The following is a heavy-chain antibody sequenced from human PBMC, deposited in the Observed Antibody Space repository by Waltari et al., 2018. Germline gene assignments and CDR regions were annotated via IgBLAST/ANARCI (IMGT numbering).Heavy chain of an antibody. CDR1: GFTFSSYS. CDR2: ISSSSSTI. J-gene: IGHJ5*02. D-gene: IGHD3-10*01. CDR3: ARESRGFDP. Sequence: EVQLVESGGGLVQPGGSLTLSCAASGFTFSSYSMHWVRQAPGKGLEWVSYISSSSSTIYYADSVKGRFTISRDNAKNSLYLQMNSLRAEDTAVYYCARESRGFDPWGQGTLVTVSS. V-gene: IGHV3-48*04.